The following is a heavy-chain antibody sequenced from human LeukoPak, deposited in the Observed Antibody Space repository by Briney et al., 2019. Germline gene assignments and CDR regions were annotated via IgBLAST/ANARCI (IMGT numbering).Heavy chain of an antibody. CDR1: GVSINYYY. Sequence: SETLSLTCAVSGVSINYYYWSWVRQPPGKELEWIGNMYFSGGNTNYNPSFKSRVTVSVDTSKNQFFLRLNSVTAADTAVYYCAKQPSGTAAFDIWGQGTVVIVSS. V-gene: IGHV4-59*08. D-gene: IGHD1-14*01. J-gene: IGHJ3*02. CDR2: MYFSGGNT. CDR3: AKQPSGTAAFDI.